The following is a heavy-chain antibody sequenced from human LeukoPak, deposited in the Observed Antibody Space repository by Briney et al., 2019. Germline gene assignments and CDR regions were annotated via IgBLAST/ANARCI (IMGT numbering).Heavy chain of an antibody. CDR2: ISGSGRST. J-gene: IGHJ4*02. Sequence: GRCLRLSWAPSGLSLSSHAMSWVRQPARKGMEWVAAISGSGRSTSYADSVKGRFPIPRDNSKNTLYLHMNSLRAEDTAVYYCAKRALVFGVVITGYFDYWVQGTLVTVSS. D-gene: IGHD3-3*01. CDR1: GLSLSSHA. CDR3: AKRALVFGVVITGYFDY. V-gene: IGHV3-23*01.